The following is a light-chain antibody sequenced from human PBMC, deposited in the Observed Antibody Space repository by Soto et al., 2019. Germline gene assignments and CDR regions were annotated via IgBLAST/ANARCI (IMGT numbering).Light chain of an antibody. Sequence: QSVLTQPASVSGSPGQSITISCTGTSSDVGGYNYVSWYQQNPGKAPKLMVYDVSNRPSGVSSRFSGSKSGNTASLTISGLQAEDEADYYCSSYTSRSTWVFGGGTQLTVL. CDR2: DVS. J-gene: IGLJ3*02. CDR1: SSDVGGYNY. CDR3: SSYTSRSTWV. V-gene: IGLV2-14*01.